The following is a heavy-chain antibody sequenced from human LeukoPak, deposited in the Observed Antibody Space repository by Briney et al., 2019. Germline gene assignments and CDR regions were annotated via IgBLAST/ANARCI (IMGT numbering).Heavy chain of an antibody. Sequence: SQTLSLTCTVSGGSISSGGYYWSWIRQHPGKGLEWIGYIYYSGSTYYNPSLKSRVTTSVDTSKNQFSLKLSSVTAADTAVYYCARCGYINKINDYWGQGTLVTVSS. CDR3: ARCGYINKINDY. CDR1: GGSISSGGYY. V-gene: IGHV4-31*03. D-gene: IGHD5-12*01. CDR2: IYYSGST. J-gene: IGHJ4*02.